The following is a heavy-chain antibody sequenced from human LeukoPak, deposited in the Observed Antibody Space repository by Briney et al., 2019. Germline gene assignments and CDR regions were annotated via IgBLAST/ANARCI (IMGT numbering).Heavy chain of an antibody. CDR3: ARVIRPKYNWNLGFDY. Sequence: SETLSLTCTVSGGSISSYYWSWVRQPPGKGLEGMGDIYYSGSTNYNPSLKSRVTISVDTSKNQFSLKLSSVTAADTAVYYCARVIRPKYNWNLGFDYWGQGTLVTVSS. V-gene: IGHV4-59*01. CDR1: GGSISSYY. D-gene: IGHD1-7*01. CDR2: IYYSGST. J-gene: IGHJ4*02.